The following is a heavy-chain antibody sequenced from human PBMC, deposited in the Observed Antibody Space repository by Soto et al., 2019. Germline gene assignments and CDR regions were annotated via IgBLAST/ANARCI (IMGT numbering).Heavy chain of an antibody. J-gene: IGHJ4*02. Sequence: PGGSLRLSCAATGFTFDDYAMHWVRQVPGKGLEWISGISWDSGTLGYADSVKGRFIISRDDAKNSLYLQMNSLRGDDTAMYYCARDLALAGNYWGQGVLVTVPQ. CDR3: ARDLALAGNY. CDR1: GFTFDDYA. V-gene: IGHV3-9*01. CDR2: ISWDSGTL. D-gene: IGHD6-19*01.